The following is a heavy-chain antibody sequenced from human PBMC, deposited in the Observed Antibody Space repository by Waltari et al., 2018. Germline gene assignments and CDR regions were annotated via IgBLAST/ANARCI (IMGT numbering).Heavy chain of an antibody. CDR1: GFTFSSFD. J-gene: IGHJ4*02. D-gene: IGHD4-17*01. Sequence: VQLLESGGGLVQPGGSLRLSCAGSGFTFSSFDSHWVRPAPGKWREWFAGIIGRGRSTSYASFVKCLFTISRDNSKNTLYLQMNSLRGEDTALYYCATESLLNDDYGDFEDWGQGTLVTVSS. CDR3: ATESLLNDDYGDFED. V-gene: IGHV3-23*01. CDR2: IIGRGRST.